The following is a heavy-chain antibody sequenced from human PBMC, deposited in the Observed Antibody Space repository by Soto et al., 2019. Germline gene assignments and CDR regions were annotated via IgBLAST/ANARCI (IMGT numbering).Heavy chain of an antibody. CDR3: ARVGLGAYDY. CDR2: IIPPLGTP. J-gene: IGHJ4*02. D-gene: IGHD6-19*01. Sequence: QVQLVQSGAEVKKPGSSVKVSCKASGGIFSNFAFNWMRQAPGQGLEWMGGIIPPLGTPHYAQKFLGRVTITAEESTRTVYMEMSSLPVEDTAVYYCARVGLGAYDYWGQGTLGIVSS. CDR1: GGIFSNFA. V-gene: IGHV1-69*01.